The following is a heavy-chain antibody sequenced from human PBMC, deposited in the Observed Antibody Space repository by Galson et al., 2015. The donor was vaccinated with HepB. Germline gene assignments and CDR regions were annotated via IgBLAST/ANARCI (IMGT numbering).Heavy chain of an antibody. CDR3: AAEKRSSYDFWSGYYSLPNWFDP. V-gene: IGHV1-58*01. Sequence: SVKVSCKASGFTFTSSAVQWVRQARGQRLEWIGWIVVGSGNTNYAQKFQERVTITRDMSTSTAHMELSSLRSEDTAVYYCAAEKRSSYDFWSGYYSLPNWFDPWGQGTLVTVSS. J-gene: IGHJ5*02. CDR2: IVVGSGNT. CDR1: GFTFTSSA. D-gene: IGHD3-3*01.